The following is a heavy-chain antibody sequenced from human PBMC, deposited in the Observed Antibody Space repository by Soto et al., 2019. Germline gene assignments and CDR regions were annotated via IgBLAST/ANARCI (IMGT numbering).Heavy chain of an antibody. Sequence: QLQLQESGPGLVKPSETLSLTCTVSGGSISSSSYYWGWIRQPPGKGLEWIGSIYYSGSTYYNPSLKSRVTISVDTSKNQFALKLSSVTAADTAVYYCAGHYYGSGSYYTDYWGQGTLVTVSS. D-gene: IGHD3-10*01. CDR3: AGHYYGSGSYYTDY. J-gene: IGHJ4*02. CDR1: GGSISSSSYY. V-gene: IGHV4-39*01. CDR2: IYYSGST.